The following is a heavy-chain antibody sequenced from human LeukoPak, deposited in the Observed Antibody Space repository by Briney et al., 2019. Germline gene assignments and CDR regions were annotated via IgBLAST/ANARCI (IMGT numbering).Heavy chain of an antibody. CDR3: ARESGYHGSGFDP. Sequence: GGSLRLSCAASGFTFSSYGMSWVRQAPGKGLEWVSAISGSGGSTYYADSAKGRFTISRDNSKNTLYLQMNSLRAEDTAVYYCARESGYHGSGFDPWGQGSLVTVSS. CDR2: ISGSGGST. V-gene: IGHV3-23*01. J-gene: IGHJ5*02. CDR1: GFTFSSYG. D-gene: IGHD3-10*01.